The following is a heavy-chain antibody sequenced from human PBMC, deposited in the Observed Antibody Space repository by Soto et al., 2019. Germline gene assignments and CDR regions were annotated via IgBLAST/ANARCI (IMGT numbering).Heavy chain of an antibody. V-gene: IGHV4-39*01. Sequence: PSETLSLTCTVSGGSISSSSYYWGWICQPPGKGLEWIGSIYYSGSTYYSPSLKSRVTISVDTSKNQFSLKLSSVTAADTAVYYCARIYGSGSYDPPDYYYGMDVWGQGTTVTVSS. J-gene: IGHJ6*02. CDR3: ARIYGSGSYDPPDYYYGMDV. CDR1: GGSISSSSYY. D-gene: IGHD3-10*01. CDR2: IYYSGST.